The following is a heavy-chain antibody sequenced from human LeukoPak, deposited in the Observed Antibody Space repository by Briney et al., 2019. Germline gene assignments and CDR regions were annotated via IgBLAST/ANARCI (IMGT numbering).Heavy chain of an antibody. V-gene: IGHV4-59*01. CDR1: GGSISSYY. CDR3: ASGYSSSWYADYYYYYGMDV. Sequence: SETLSLTCTVSGGSISSYYWSWIRQPPGKGLEWIGYIYYSGSTNYNPSLKSRVTISVDTSKNQFSLKLSSATAADTAVYYCASGYSSSWYADYYYYYGMDVWGQGTTVTVSS. J-gene: IGHJ6*02. D-gene: IGHD6-13*01. CDR2: IYYSGST.